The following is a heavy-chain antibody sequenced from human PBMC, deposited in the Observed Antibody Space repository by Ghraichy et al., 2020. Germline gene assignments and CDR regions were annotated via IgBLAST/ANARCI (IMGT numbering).Heavy chain of an antibody. J-gene: IGHJ6*03. CDR2: ISAYNGNT. CDR3: ARNRGIFYYYMDV. Sequence: ASVKVSCKASSYTFTTYVISWERQAPRQGLEWMGWISAYNGNTNYAQKLQGRVTMTTDTSTSTAYMELRSLRSDDTAVYYCARNRGIFYYYMDVWGKGTTVNVAS. CDR1: SYTFTTYV. D-gene: IGHD2-21*01. V-gene: IGHV1-18*01.